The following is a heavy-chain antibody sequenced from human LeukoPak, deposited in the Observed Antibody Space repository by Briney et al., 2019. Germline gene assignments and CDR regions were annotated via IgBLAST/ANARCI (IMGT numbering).Heavy chain of an antibody. CDR3: AKPSWNPESDWFDP. D-gene: IGHD1-1*01. J-gene: IGHJ5*02. CDR1: GFTVSAFQ. Sequence: GGSLRLSCAASGFTVSAFQMNWVRQAPGKGLEWGSYISDTGTTIYYADSVKGRFTISRDNAKNSLYLQMNSLRAEDTAVYYCAKPSWNPESDWFDPWGQGTLVTVSS. CDR2: ISDTGTTI. V-gene: IGHV3-48*03.